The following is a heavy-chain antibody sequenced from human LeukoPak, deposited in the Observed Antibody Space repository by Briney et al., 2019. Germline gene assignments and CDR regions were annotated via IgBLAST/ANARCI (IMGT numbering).Heavy chain of an antibody. CDR1: GFTFSSHA. J-gene: IGHJ4*02. V-gene: IGHV3-23*01. CDR2: IGTVIVDT. D-gene: IGHD6-13*01. CDR3: AKRVAAPGRTYYFDH. Sequence: LPGGSLRLSCAASGFTFSSHAMSGVRQAPGKGLEGVSVIGTVIVDTYYADSVKGRFTISRANSKNTVYLQLNSLRAEDTAVYYCAKRVAAPGRTYYFDHWGQGTLVIVSS.